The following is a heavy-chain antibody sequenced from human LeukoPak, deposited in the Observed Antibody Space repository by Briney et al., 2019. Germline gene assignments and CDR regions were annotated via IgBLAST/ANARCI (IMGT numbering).Heavy chain of an antibody. CDR2: IIPIFGMA. CDR1: GGTFSSYA. D-gene: IGHD3-16*01. Sequence: SVKVSCKASGGTFSSYAISWVRQAPGQGLEWMGRIIPIFGMANYAQKFQGRVTITADKSTSTAYMELSSLRSEDTAVYYCARASRPAYRIIDYWGQGTLVTVSS. V-gene: IGHV1-69*04. J-gene: IGHJ4*02. CDR3: ARASRPAYRIIDY.